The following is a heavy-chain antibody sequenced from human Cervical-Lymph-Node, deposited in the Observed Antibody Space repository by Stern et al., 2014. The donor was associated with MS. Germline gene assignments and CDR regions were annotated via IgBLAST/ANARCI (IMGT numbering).Heavy chain of an antibody. CDR1: GVTVSNAW. J-gene: IGHJ4*02. CDR2: VKRTTEGGTT. Sequence: EVQLVESGGGLVMPGGSLRLSCVVSGVTVSNAWMSWVRQAPGKGLEWVGHVKRTTEGGTTDYAASVQGRFTISRDASRNTLNLQMNSLKIEDTAVYYCTTLLTYYSGSGAFDDWGQGILVTVSS. D-gene: IGHD3-10*01. CDR3: TTLLTYYSGSGAFDD. V-gene: IGHV3-15*01.